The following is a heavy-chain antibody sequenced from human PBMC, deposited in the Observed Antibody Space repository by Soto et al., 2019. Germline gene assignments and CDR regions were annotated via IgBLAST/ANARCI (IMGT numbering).Heavy chain of an antibody. J-gene: IGHJ4*02. CDR3: ARVNWAGVGGHYDC. Sequence: EVQLVESGGDLVQPGGSLRLSCAASGFTFSSYALHWVRQAPGKGLEYVSAISSNVDNTYYANSVQGRFTISRDNSKNTLYLQMGSLRVEDMAVYYCARVNWAGVGGHYDCWGQGTLVTVSP. CDR1: GFTFSSYA. CDR2: ISSNVDNT. V-gene: IGHV3-64*01. D-gene: IGHD3-16*01.